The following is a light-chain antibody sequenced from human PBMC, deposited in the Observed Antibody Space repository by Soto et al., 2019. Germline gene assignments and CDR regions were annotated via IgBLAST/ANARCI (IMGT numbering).Light chain of an antibody. CDR2: EVT. CDR1: SSDVGAYNY. CDR3: SSKRDSSTLFV. Sequence: QSALTQPASVSGSPGQSITISCTGTSSDVGAYNYVSWYQHHPGKVPKRLIYEVTNRPSGVSDRFSGSKPGNTASLTISGLQAEDEADYYCSSKRDSSTLFVFGTGTKVTVL. V-gene: IGLV2-14*01. J-gene: IGLJ1*01.